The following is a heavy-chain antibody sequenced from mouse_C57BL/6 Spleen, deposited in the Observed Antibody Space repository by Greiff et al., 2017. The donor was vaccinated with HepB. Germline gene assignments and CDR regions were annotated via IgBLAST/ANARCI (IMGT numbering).Heavy chain of an antibody. V-gene: IGHV1-59*01. D-gene: IGHD1-1*02. J-gene: IGHJ2*01. CDR1: GYTFTSYW. Sequence: QVQLQQPGAELVRPGTSVKLSCKASGYTFTSYWMHWVKQRPGQGLEWIGVIDPSDSYTNYNQKFKGKATLTVDTSSSTAYMQLSSLTSEDSAVYYCARQGVACFDYWGQGTTLTVSS. CDR2: IDPSDSYT. CDR3: ARQGVACFDY.